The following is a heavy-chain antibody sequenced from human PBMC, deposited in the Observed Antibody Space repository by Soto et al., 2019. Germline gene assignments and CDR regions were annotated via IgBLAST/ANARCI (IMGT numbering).Heavy chain of an antibody. CDR3: VRLAGNSWFDS. CDR1: GDSVSSNDAT. CDR2: TYYRSKWYI. V-gene: IGHV6-1*01. Sequence: QVQLQQSGPGLVKTSQTLSLTCAISGDSVSSNDATWDWIRQSPSRGLEWLGRTYYRSKWYIDYAVSLKSRITITSHPSTNPRSLHLNCVTPADTAGYYCVRLAGNSWFDSWGPGTLVTVSP. J-gene: IGHJ5*01.